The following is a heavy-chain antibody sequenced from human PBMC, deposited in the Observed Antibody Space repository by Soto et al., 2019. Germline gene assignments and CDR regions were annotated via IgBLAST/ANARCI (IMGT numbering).Heavy chain of an antibody. CDR3: EKARYFDSTGYLYYFDY. CDR2: ITGSGDYT. D-gene: IGHD3-22*01. J-gene: IGHJ4*02. V-gene: IGHV3-23*01. CDR1: GFTFSNYA. Sequence: EVQLLESGGGLAQPGASLRLSCAASGFTFSNYAMSWVRQAPGKGLEWVSSITGSGDYTYYADSVKGRFTISRDNSKNTLYLQMNSLRAGDTAVYYCEKARYFDSTGYLYYFDYWGQGTLITVSS.